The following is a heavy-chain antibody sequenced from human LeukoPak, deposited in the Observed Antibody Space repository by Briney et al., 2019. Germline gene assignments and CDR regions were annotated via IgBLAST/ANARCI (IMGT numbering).Heavy chain of an antibody. V-gene: IGHV3-74*01. CDR3: ARVFGGMLYYYMDV. D-gene: IGHD3-16*01. CDR1: GFTFSSYW. CDR2: INTDGSST. Sequence: GGSLRLSCAASGFTFSSYWMHGVRQAPGKGLVWVSRINTDGSSTSYADSVKGRFTISRDNAKNTLYLQMNRLRAEDTAVYYCARVFGGMLYYYMDVWGKGTTVTVSS. J-gene: IGHJ6*03.